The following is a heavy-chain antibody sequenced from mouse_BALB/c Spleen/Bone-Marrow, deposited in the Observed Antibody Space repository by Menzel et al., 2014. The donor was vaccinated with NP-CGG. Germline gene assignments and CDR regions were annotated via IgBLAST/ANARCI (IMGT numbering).Heavy chain of an antibody. CDR3: ARGSSYFDY. V-gene: IGHV5-4*02. J-gene: IGHJ2*01. CDR2: ISDGGSYT. D-gene: IGHD1-1*01. Sequence: EVKLVESGGGLVKPGGSLKLSRAASGFTFSDYYMYWVRQTPEKRLEWVATISDGGSYTYYPDSVKGRFTISRDNAKNNLYLQMSSLKSEDTAMYYCARGSSYFDYWGQ. CDR1: GFTFSDYY.